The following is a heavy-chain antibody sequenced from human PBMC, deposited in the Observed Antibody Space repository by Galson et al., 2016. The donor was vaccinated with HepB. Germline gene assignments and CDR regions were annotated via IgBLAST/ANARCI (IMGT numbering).Heavy chain of an antibody. V-gene: IGHV1-69*13. Sequence: SVKVSCKAYGGAFSNFAISWVRQAPGQGPEWMGGIMPLYGTPNYEQKFQGRLTITADASTTTAFMDLSNLRFDDTSVYYCAKPRGRHGYFDYWGQGTLVTVSS. CDR1: GGAFSNFA. D-gene: IGHD1-14*01. J-gene: IGHJ4*02. CDR2: IMPLYGTP. CDR3: AKPRGRHGYFDY.